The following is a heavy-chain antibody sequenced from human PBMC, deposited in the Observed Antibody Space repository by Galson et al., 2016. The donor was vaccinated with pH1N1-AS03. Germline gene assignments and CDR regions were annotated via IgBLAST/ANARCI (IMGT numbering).Heavy chain of an antibody. D-gene: IGHD4-17*01. CDR3: ARERGPGGDYADVLDY. CDR1: GFTLTKHY. J-gene: IGHJ4*02. V-gene: IGHV1-46*01. CDR2: INPGGPPP. Sequence: SVKVSCKASGFTLTKHYIHWLRQAPGQGLQWMGIINPGGPPPKYAEKFQGRVIMTADTATRTVFMELSSLTSEDTAVYYCARERGPGGDYADVLDYWGQGTLVTVSS.